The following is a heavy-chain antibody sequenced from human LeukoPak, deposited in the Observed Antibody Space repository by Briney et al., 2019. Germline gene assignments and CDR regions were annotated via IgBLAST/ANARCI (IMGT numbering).Heavy chain of an antibody. V-gene: IGHV1-24*01. J-gene: IGHJ6*03. CDR2: FDPDDGET. CDR1: GDILTDLS. CDR3: ATGRPKARSGSYFHYYDYMDV. D-gene: IGHD1-26*01. Sequence: ASVTVSCKVSGDILTDLSMHWVRQAPGKGLEWMGGFDPDDGETIYAQRFQGRVTMTEDTSTDTAYMYLSNLRSEDTAVYYCATGRPKARSGSYFHYYDYMDVWGQGTTVTVSS.